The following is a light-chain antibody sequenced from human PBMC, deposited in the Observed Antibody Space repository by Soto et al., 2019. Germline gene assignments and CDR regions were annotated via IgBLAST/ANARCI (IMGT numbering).Light chain of an antibody. CDR1: QSLSSRY. Sequence: EIVLTQSPGTLSLSPGDRATLSCRASQSLSSRYLAWYRQKPGQAPRLLIYAASNRAPGIPDTFSGSGSGTDFTLTISSLEPDDFAVYYCQQYSSSPPTFGGGTKVEIK. CDR2: AAS. J-gene: IGKJ4*01. V-gene: IGKV3-20*01. CDR3: QQYSSSPPT.